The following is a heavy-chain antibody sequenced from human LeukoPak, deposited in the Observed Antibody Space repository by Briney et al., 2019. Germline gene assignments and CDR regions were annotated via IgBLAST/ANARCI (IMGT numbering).Heavy chain of an antibody. CDR2: INHSGST. J-gene: IGHJ3*02. CDR1: GGSFSVYY. D-gene: IGHD6-13*01. CDR3: ARGRYSSSWYGAFDI. Sequence: SETLSLTCAVYGGSFSVYYWTWIRPPPGKGLEWIGEINHSGSTNYNPSLKSRVTISVDTSKNQFSLKLSSVTAADTAVYYCARGRYSSSWYGAFDIWGQGTMVTVSS. V-gene: IGHV4-34*01.